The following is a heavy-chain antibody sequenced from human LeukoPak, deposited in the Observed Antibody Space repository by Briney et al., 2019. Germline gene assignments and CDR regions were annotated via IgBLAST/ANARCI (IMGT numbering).Heavy chain of an antibody. Sequence: SGPTLVKPTQTLTLTCTFSGFSLSTSEVGVGWIRQPPGKALEWLALIYWNDDKRYTPSLKSRLTITKDTSKNQVVLTMTNMDPVDTATYYCAHTMDTYYYGSGSSYRGPNWFDPWGQGTLVTVSS. V-gene: IGHV2-5*01. J-gene: IGHJ5*02. CDR3: AHTMDTYYYGSGSSYRGPNWFDP. D-gene: IGHD3-10*01. CDR2: IYWNDDK. CDR1: GFSLSTSEVG.